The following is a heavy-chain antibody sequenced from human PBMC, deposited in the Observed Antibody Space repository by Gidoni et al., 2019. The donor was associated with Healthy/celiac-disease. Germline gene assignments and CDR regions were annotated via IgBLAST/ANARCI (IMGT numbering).Heavy chain of an antibody. Sequence: QVQLVQSGAEVKKPGASVKVTCKASGYTFTRYGISWVRQAPGQGLEWMGWISAYNGNTNYAQKLQGRVTMTTDTSTSTAYMELGGLRSDATAVYYCARVVAVAPWFDPWGQGTLVTVSS. CDR1: GYTFTRYG. V-gene: IGHV1-18*01. J-gene: IGHJ5*02. CDR2: ISAYNGNT. CDR3: ARVVAVAPWFDP. D-gene: IGHD2-21*01.